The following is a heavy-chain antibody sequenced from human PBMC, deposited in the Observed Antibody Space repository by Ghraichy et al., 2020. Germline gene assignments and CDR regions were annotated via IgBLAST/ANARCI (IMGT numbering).Heavy chain of an antibody. V-gene: IGHV3-7*01. J-gene: IGHJ3*02. Sequence: GESLNISCAASGLSFSRNWMSWVRQAPGKGLEWVANINQDGSKKYYMDSVKGRFTISRDNAKNSLYLQMNSLRAEDTAVYYCARDPALLEGVAFDIWGQGTMVTVSS. CDR1: GLSFSRNW. D-gene: IGHD3-16*01. CDR3: ARDPALLEGVAFDI. CDR2: INQDGSKK.